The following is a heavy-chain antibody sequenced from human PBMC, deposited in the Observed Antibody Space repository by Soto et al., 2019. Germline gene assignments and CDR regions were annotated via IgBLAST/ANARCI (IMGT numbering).Heavy chain of an antibody. CDR2: INPRGGGT. CDR3: ARGGGFSPYYCNLDV. D-gene: IGHD2-21*01. J-gene: IGHJ6*04. CDR1: GYTLNTYY. Sequence: EASVKVSCKASGYTLNTYYMHWVRQAPGQGPEWMGIINPRGGGTTYAQNFQDRVTMTSDTSSSTVYMELSSLRSEDTAVYYCARGGGFSPYYCNLDVWGKGTTVTVSS. V-gene: IGHV1-46*02.